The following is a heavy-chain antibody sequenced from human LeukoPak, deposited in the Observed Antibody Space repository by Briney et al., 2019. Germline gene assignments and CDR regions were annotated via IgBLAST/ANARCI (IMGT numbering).Heavy chain of an antibody. CDR2: ISSSSSYI. CDR3: ASGEYNWNGRYDY. D-gene: IGHD1-20*01. Sequence: GGSLRLSCAASGFTFSSYDMTWVRQAPGKGLEWVSSISSSSSYIYFADSVKGRFTISRDNAKNSLYLQMNSLRAEDTAVYYCASGEYNWNGRYDYWGQGTLVTVSS. J-gene: IGHJ4*02. CDR1: GFTFSSYD. V-gene: IGHV3-21*01.